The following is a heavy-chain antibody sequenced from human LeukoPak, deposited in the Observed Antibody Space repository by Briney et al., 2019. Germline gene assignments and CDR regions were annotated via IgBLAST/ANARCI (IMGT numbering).Heavy chain of an antibody. CDR2: ISSSSSYI. Sequence: PGGSLRLSCAASGFTFSSYSMNWVRQAPGKGLEWVSSISSSSSYIYYADSVKGRFTISRDNAKNSLYLQMNSLRAEDTAVYYCGRGGQGFVRGGYWGQGTLVTVSS. CDR3: GRGGQGFVRGGY. V-gene: IGHV3-21*01. D-gene: IGHD3-10*01. CDR1: GFTFSSYS. J-gene: IGHJ4*02.